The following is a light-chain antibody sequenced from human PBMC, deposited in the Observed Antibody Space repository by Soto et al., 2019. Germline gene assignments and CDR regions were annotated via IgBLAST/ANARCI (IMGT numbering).Light chain of an antibody. CDR3: SSYTSSSPHV. CDR2: EVS. CDR1: SSDVGGYNY. J-gene: IGLJ1*01. Sequence: QSALTQPASVSGSPGQSITVSCTGTSSDVGGYNYVSWYQQHPGEVPKLMIYEVSKRPSGVSNRFSGSKSGNTASLTISGLQAEDEADYYCSSYTSSSPHVFGTGTKLTVL. V-gene: IGLV2-14*01.